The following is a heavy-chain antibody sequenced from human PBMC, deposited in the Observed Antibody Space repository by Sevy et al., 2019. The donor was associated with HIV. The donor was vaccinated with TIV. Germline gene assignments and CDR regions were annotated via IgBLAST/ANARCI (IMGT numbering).Heavy chain of an antibody. J-gene: IGHJ4*02. Sequence: ASVKVSCKASGYTFTVYYLNWVRQAPGQGLEWMGWINPNSGGTKYAQKFEGRVTMTTDTSISTAYIELSSLGSDDTAVYYCARDSDFWSGSSTFTYWGQGTLVTVSS. CDR2: INPNSGGT. CDR3: ARDSDFWSGSSTFTY. D-gene: IGHD3-3*01. CDR1: GYTFTVYY. V-gene: IGHV1-2*02.